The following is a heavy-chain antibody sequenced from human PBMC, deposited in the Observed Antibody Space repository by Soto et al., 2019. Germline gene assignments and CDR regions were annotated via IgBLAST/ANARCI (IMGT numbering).Heavy chain of an antibody. CDR2: IYYSGST. V-gene: IGHV4-31*03. CDR3: ARVGGINWFDP. CDR1: DGSISSGGYY. D-gene: IGHD6-25*01. Sequence: QVQLQESGPGLVKPSQTLSLTCTVSDGSISSGGYYWSWIGQHPGKGLEWIGYIYYSGSTYYNPSLKSRVTISVDTSKNQFSLKLSSVTAADTAVYYCARVGGINWFDPWGQGTLVTVSS. J-gene: IGHJ5*02.